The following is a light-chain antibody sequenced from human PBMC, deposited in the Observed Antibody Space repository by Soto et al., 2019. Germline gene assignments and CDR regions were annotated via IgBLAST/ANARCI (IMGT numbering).Light chain of an antibody. CDR3: SSYTPSSTLV. V-gene: IGLV2-14*01. CDR1: SSDVGGYKS. CDR2: EVT. Sequence: QSALTQPASVSGSPGQSITIACTGTSSDVGGYKSVSWFQQHPGKAPKLIIYEVTNRPSGVSPRFSGSKSGNTASLTISGLQAQDESDYYCSSYTPSSTLVFGGGTKLTVL. J-gene: IGLJ3*02.